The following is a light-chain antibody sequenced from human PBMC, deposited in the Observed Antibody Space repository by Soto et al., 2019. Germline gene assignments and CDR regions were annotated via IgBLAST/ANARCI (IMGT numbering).Light chain of an antibody. CDR3: QPSYITPYT. CDR2: AAS. Sequence: DIQMTQSPSSLSASVGDRVTITCRASQSISIYVNWYQQKPGKAPKFLIYAASRLQSGVPSRCSGNGSGTDFTLTVSRLQPEDFATYYCQPSYITPYTFRQGTKLEIK. J-gene: IGKJ2*01. V-gene: IGKV1-39*01. CDR1: QSISIY.